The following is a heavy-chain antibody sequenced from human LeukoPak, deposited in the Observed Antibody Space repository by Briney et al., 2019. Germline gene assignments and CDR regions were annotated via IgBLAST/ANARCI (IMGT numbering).Heavy chain of an antibody. CDR2: ISNNSGNT. V-gene: IGHV3-23*01. CDR1: GFTFSNYG. CDR3: ARLLELPGAYDY. D-gene: IGHD1-7*01. J-gene: IGHJ4*02. Sequence: PGGSLRLSCAASGFTFSNYGMSWVRQAPGKGLEWVSGISNNSGNTYYADSVKGRFTISRDNSKNTLYLQMGSLRAEDMAVYYCARLLELPGAYDYWGQGTLVTVSS.